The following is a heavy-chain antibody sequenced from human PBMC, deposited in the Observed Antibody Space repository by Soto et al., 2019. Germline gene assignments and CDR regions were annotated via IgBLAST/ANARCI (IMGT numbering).Heavy chain of an antibody. CDR3: ARDQNGSPHFDY. D-gene: IGHD1-26*01. CDR1: GASIRNYY. J-gene: IGHJ4*02. CDR2: SYYSGST. Sequence: QVHLQESGPGLVKPSETLSLTCTVSGASIRNYYWSWIRQLPRKGLEWIGLSYYSGSTNYNPSLNSRVTMSVVTSKNQFSLKLTSVTAADTAVYYCARDQNGSPHFDYWGQGILVTVSS. V-gene: IGHV4-59*01.